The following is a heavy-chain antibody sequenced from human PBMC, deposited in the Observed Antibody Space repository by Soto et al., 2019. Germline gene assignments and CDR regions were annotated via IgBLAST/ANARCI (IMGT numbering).Heavy chain of an antibody. J-gene: IGHJ6*02. V-gene: IGHV4-31*02. D-gene: IGHD1-26*01. Sequence: SETLSLASTVSNDSSSMWGPYWTWIRQHPGKCLEWIGYTYYIGSPYYNPSLQSRVTISVDTSKNQVSLKLSSVTAADTAVYYCARAGGTVAAINFYGLDVWGQGTTVTVSS. CDR1: NDSSSMWGPY. CDR2: TYYIGSP. CDR3: ARAGGTVAAINFYGLDV.